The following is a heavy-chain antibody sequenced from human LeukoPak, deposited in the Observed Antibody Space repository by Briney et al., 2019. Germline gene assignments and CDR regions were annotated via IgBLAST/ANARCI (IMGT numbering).Heavy chain of an antibody. CDR2: IAYSGST. CDR1: GGSISGYY. J-gene: IGHJ4*02. CDR3: LRHTAATTLGY. D-gene: IGHD1-1*01. V-gene: IGHV4-59*08. Sequence: PSETLSLTCSVSGGSISGYYWSWVRQPPGKGLEWVGYIAYSGSTFYNPSLKSRVTISVDTPTNQFSLRLSPVTAADTAVYYCLRHTAATTLGYWGQGTLVTVSS.